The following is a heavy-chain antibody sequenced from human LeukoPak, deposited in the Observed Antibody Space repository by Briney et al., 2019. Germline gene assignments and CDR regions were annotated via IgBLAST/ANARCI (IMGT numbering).Heavy chain of an antibody. J-gene: IGHJ6*02. D-gene: IGHD6-13*01. Sequence: SQTLSLTCTVSGGSISSGGYYWSWIRQPPGKALAWIGYIYHSGSTYYNPSLKSRVTISVDTSKNQFSLKLSSVTAADTAVYYCARVLRYSTYGMDVWGQGTTVTVSS. V-gene: IGHV4-30-2*01. CDR2: IYHSGST. CDR1: GGSISSGGYY. CDR3: ARVLRYSTYGMDV.